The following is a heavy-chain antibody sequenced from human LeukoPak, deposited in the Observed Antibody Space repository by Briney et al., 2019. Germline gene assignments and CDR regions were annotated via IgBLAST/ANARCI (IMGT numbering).Heavy chain of an antibody. CDR1: GYTFTSYA. Sequence: GASVKVSCKASGYTFTSYAMNWVRQAPGQGLEWMGWINTNTGNPTYAQGFTGRFVFSLDTSVSTAYLQISSLKAEDTAVYYCARAGCSGGSCYYRRPIDYWGQGTLVTVSS. D-gene: IGHD2-15*01. CDR3: ARAGCSGGSCYYRRPIDY. V-gene: IGHV7-4-1*02. CDR2: INTNTGNP. J-gene: IGHJ4*02.